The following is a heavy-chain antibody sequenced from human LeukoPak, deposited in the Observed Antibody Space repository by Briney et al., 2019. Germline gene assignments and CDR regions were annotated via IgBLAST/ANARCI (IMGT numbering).Heavy chain of an antibody. CDR3: ATRLAVAGTRWFDP. Sequence: SVKVSCKASGYTFTSYGISWVRQAPGQELEWMGGIIPIFGTANYAQKFQGRVTITADKSTSTAYMELSSLRSEDTAVYYCATRLAVAGTRWFDPWGQGTLVTVSS. D-gene: IGHD6-19*01. CDR1: GYTFTSYG. V-gene: IGHV1-69*06. J-gene: IGHJ5*02. CDR2: IIPIFGTA.